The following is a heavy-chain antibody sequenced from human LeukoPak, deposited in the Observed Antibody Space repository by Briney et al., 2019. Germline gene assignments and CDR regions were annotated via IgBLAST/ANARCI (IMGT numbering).Heavy chain of an antibody. V-gene: IGHV3-23*01. CDR3: AKDGGTGRIAAPGADY. J-gene: IGHJ4*02. D-gene: IGHD6-13*01. CDR1: GFTFSSYG. Sequence: GGTLRLSCAASGFTFSSYGMSWVRQAPGKGLEWVSAISGSGGSTYYADSAKGRFTISRDGPKNAYLQMNRLRAEDTAVYYCAKDGGTGRIAAPGADYWGQGTLVTVSS. CDR2: ISGSGGST.